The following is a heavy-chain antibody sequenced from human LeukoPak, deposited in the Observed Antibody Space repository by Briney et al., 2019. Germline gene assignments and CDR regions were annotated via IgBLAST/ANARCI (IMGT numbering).Heavy chain of an antibody. D-gene: IGHD2-21*02. V-gene: IGHV1-69*13. Sequence: SVKVSCKASGYTFTGYHMHWVRQAPGQGLEWMGGIIPIFGTANYAQKFQGRVTITADESTSTAYMELSSLRSEDTAVYYCARGACGGDCYSNWFDPWGQGTLVTVSS. CDR2: IIPIFGTA. J-gene: IGHJ5*02. CDR3: ARGACGGDCYSNWFDP. CDR1: GYTFTGYH.